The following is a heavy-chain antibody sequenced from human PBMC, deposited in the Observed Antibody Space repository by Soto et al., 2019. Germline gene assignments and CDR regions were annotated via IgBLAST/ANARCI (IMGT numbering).Heavy chain of an antibody. CDR3: TRVGGYYGENPNFGY. D-gene: IGHD2-21*01. CDR2: MYYSGST. Sequence: PSETLSLTCTVSGGTISNNYWSWIRQPPGKGLEWMGYMYYSGSTKYNPSLKSRVTISVGKSNNQFFLKLNSVTAADTAVYFCTRVGGYYGENPNFGYWGQGSLVTVS. V-gene: IGHV4-59*01. CDR1: GGTISNNY. J-gene: IGHJ4*02.